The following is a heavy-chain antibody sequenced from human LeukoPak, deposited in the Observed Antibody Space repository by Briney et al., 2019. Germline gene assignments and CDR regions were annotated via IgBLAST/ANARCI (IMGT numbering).Heavy chain of an antibody. Sequence: PGGSLRLSCAASGFTFSSYAMSWVRQAPGKGLEWVAFIRYDGSNKYYADSVEGRLTISRDNSKNTLYLQMNSLRVEDTAVYYCAKEGTVTPIDYWGQGTLVTVSS. CDR3: AKEGTVTPIDY. V-gene: IGHV3-30*02. CDR2: IRYDGSNK. CDR1: GFTFSSYA. J-gene: IGHJ4*02. D-gene: IGHD4-17*01.